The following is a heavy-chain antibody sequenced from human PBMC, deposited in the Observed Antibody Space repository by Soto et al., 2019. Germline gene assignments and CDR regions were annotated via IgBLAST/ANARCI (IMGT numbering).Heavy chain of an antibody. Sequence: SETLSLTCTVSGGSISSSSYYWGWIRQPPGKGLEWIGSIYYSGSTYYNPSLKSRVTVSVDTSKNQFSLKLSSVTAADTAVYYCARQSSQGWFDPWGQGTLVTVSS. CDR2: IYYSGST. CDR1: GGSISSSSYY. V-gene: IGHV4-39*01. CDR3: ARQSSQGWFDP. J-gene: IGHJ5*02.